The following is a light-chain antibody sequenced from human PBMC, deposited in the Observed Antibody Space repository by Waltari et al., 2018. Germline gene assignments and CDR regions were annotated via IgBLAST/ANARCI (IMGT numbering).Light chain of an antibody. CDR3: ASYTSRNTLV. Sequence: QSALTQPASVSGSPGQSLTISCTGTSRYVGAYTYISWYQQHPGKVPKVMIFDVSNRPSGVSNRFSGSKSGNTASLTISGLQAEDEADYYCASYTSRNTLVFGSGTKVTIL. CDR1: SRYVGAYTY. V-gene: IGLV2-14*03. CDR2: DVS. J-gene: IGLJ1*01.